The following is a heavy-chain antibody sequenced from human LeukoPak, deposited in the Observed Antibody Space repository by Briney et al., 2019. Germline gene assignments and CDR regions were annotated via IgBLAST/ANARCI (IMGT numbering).Heavy chain of an antibody. CDR3: ARGTYDFWGETSNAFDI. J-gene: IGHJ3*02. V-gene: IGHV4-59*02. CDR2: IYYSGST. CDR1: GFTVSSNY. Sequence: PGGSLRLSCAASGFTVSSNYMSWIRQPPGKGLEWIGYIYYSGSTNYNPSLKSRVTISVDTSKNQFSLKLSSVTAADTAVYYCARGTYDFWGETSNAFDIWGQGTMVTVSS. D-gene: IGHD3-3*01.